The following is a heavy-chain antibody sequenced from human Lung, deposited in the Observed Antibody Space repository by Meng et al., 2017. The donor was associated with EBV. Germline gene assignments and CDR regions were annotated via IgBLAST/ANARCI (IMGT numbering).Heavy chain of an antibody. J-gene: IGHJ4*02. CDR2: ISRDGTNK. Sequence: QVQLVESGGGLVQPGRXXRLSCAASGFTFSEYDISWVRQAPGKGLEWLAVISRDGTNKYYKDSVRGRFTISRDNSKNTLFLQLNSLRAEDTAVYYCANSRLAYFDSWGQGTLVTVSS. V-gene: IGHV3-30*18. D-gene: IGHD6-13*01. CDR1: GFTFSEYD. CDR3: ANSRLAYFDS.